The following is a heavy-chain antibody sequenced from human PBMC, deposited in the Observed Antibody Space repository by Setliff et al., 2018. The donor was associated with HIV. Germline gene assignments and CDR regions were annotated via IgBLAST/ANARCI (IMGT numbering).Heavy chain of an antibody. CDR1: GGSITSYY. Sequence: PSETLSLTCTVSGGSITSYYWNWIRQSPGKGLEWIGYIFDSGTTKYNPSVTSRVTISVDASKNQFFLQLISVTAADTAVYYCARVFERAWTATDFYYMDVWGMGTTVTVSS. CDR3: ARVFERAWTATDFYYMDV. CDR2: IFDSGTT. V-gene: IGHV4-4*09. J-gene: IGHJ6*03. D-gene: IGHD5-18*01.